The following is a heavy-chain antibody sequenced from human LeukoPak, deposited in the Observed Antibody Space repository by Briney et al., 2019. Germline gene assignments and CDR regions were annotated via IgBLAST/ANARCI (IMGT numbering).Heavy chain of an antibody. D-gene: IGHD3-10*01. V-gene: IGHV1-2*02. CDR1: GYTFTGYY. CDR2: INPNSGGT. Sequence: VASVKVSCKASGYTFTGYYMHWVRQAPGQGLEWMGWINPNSGGTNYAQKFQGRVTMTRDTSISTAYMELSRLRSDDTAVYYCARGRGLDYYYYYMDVWGKGTTVTVSS. CDR3: ARGRGLDYYYYYMDV. J-gene: IGHJ6*03.